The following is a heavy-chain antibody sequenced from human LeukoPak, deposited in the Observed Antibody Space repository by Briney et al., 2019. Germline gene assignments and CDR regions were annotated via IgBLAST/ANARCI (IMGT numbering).Heavy chain of an antibody. CDR3: ARDDGSSMTNNINWYVH. CDR2: VYYSGSA. CDR1: GYSISSSNW. J-gene: IGHJ5*02. V-gene: IGHV4-28*03. Sequence: SETLSLTCAVSGYSISSSNWWGWIRQPPGKGLEWIGYVYYSGSAYYNTSLNSRVSMSIDTSKNQFSLKLSSVTAVDTAVYYCARDDGSSMTNNINWYVHWGQGTLVTVSS. D-gene: IGHD5-24*01.